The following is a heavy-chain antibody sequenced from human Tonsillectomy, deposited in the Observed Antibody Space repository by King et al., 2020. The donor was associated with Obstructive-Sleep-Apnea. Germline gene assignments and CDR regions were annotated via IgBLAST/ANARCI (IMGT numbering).Heavy chain of an antibody. V-gene: IGHV4-59*01. CDR1: GDSISSYY. CDR2: IYYSGST. D-gene: IGHD6-13*01. Sequence: VQLQESGPGLVKPSETLSLICTVSGDSISSYYWSWIRQPPGKGLEWIGFIYYSGSTNYNPSLKSRVTISVDTSKNQFSLKLTSVTAADTAVYYCARGPSSSWYLVDYWGQGTLVTVSS. J-gene: IGHJ4*02. CDR3: ARGPSSSWYLVDY.